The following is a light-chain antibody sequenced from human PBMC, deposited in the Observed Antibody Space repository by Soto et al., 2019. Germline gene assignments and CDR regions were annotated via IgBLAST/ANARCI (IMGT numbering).Light chain of an antibody. CDR1: QSISYD. CDR3: QQSYNTPLT. CDR2: GAN. J-gene: IGKJ4*01. V-gene: IGKV1-39*01. Sequence: DIQMTQSPSSLSASVGDRVTITWRASQSISYDLNWYQQKPGKAPRLLIYGANSLESGVPLRFSGSGSRTDFTLTINNLQPEDFATYYCQQSYNTPLTFGGGTKVDIK.